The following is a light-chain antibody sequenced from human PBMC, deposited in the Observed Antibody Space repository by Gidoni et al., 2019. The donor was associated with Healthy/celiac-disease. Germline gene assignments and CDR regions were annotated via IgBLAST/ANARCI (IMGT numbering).Light chain of an antibody. CDR1: RLRNYF. CDR2: GEN. J-gene: IGLJ2*01. CDR3: NCRDSSGYHLV. V-gene: IGLV3-19*01. Sequence: SSALPQDPSVSVALGQTVRITCQGDRLRNYFASWYQQEPGRAPLLVMFGENNRTSCIPDRFSCSSSGNTASLIFAGAQAEDEGDFYCNCRDSSGYHLVFGGWTRLTVL.